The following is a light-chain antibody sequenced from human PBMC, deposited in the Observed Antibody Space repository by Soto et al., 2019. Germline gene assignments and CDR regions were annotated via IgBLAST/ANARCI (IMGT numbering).Light chain of an antibody. CDR3: SSYSGTNNYV. J-gene: IGLJ1*01. Sequence: QSELTKPPSAAGSPGQSVTISRTGTSSDVGGYNFVSWYQQHPGKAPKLIIYEVTKRPSGVPDRFSGSKSGNTASLTVSGLQAEDEADYYCSSYSGTNNYVFGTGTKVTVL. V-gene: IGLV2-8*01. CDR2: EVT. CDR1: SSDVGGYNF.